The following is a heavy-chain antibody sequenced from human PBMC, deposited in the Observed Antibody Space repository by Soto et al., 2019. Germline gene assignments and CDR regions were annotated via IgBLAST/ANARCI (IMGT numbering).Heavy chain of an antibody. D-gene: IGHD2-8*01. CDR3: ARGGVY. CDR1: GFTFSSHE. Sequence: GSLRLSCEATGFTFSSHEMNWIRQTPGKGLEWIAKISGSGSTINYADSVKGRFTISRDNVQRTLHLQMDSLRVEDTGVYYCARGGVYWGRGTLVTVSS. CDR2: ISGSGSTI. V-gene: IGHV3-48*03. J-gene: IGHJ1*01.